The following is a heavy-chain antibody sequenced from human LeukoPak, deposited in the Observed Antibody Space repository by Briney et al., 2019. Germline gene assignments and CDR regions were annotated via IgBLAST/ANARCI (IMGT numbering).Heavy chain of an antibody. CDR1: GFTFSSYW. V-gene: IGHV3-74*01. CDR2: INSDGSST. D-gene: IGHD3-10*01. CDR3: ASLRDYSAFDI. Sequence: GGSLRLSCAASGFTFSSYWMHWLRQAPGKGLLWVSRINSDGSSTSYADSVKGRFTISRDNAKNTLYLQMNSLRAEDTAVYYCASLRDYSAFDIWGQGTMVTVSS. J-gene: IGHJ3*02.